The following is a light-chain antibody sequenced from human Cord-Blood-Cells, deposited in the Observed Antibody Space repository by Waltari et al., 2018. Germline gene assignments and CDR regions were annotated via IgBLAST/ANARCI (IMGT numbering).Light chain of an antibody. CDR1: QGISSW. V-gene: IGKV1-12*01. J-gene: IGKJ4*01. Sequence: DIQLTQSPSSVSASVGDRVTITCRASQGISSWLALYQQKPGKAPKLLIYAASSLQSGVPSRFSGSGSGTDFTLTISSLQPEDFATYYCQQANSFPFFGGGTKVEIK. CDR3: QQANSFPF. CDR2: AAS.